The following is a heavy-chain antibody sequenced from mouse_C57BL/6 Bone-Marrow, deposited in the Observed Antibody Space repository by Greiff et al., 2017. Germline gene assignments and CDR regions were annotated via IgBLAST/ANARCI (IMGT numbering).Heavy chain of an antibody. CDR1: GYTFTSYG. Sequence: VQLQQSGAELARPGASVKLSCKASGYTFTSYGISWVKQRTGQGLEWIGEIYPRSGNTYYNEKFKGKATLTADKSSSTAYMELRSLTSEDSAVYFCARRVRSFAYWGQGTLVTVSA. J-gene: IGHJ3*01. V-gene: IGHV1-81*01. D-gene: IGHD1-1*01. CDR3: ARRVRSFAY. CDR2: IYPRSGNT.